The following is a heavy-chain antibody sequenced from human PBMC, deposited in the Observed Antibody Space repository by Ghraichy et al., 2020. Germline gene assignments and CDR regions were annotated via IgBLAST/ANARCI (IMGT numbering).Heavy chain of an antibody. CDR3: ARSLRRDGYNSYYYYYYGMDV. D-gene: IGHD5-24*01. CDR2: INHSGST. J-gene: IGHJ6*02. CDR1: GGSFSGYY. V-gene: IGHV4-34*01. Sequence: SETLSLTCAVYGGSFSGYYWSWIRQPPGKGLEWIGEINHSGSTNYNPSLKSRVTISVDTSKNQFSLKLSSVTAADTAVYYCARSLRRDGYNSYYYYYYGMDVWGQGTTVTVSS.